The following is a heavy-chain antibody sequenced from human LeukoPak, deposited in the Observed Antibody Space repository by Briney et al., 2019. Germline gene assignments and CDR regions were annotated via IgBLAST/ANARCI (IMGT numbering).Heavy chain of an antibody. D-gene: IGHD3-22*01. CDR2: INHSGST. J-gene: IGHJ4*02. CDR1: GGSISSGGYS. V-gene: IGHV4-30-2*01. Sequence: SQTLSLTCAVSGGSISSGGYSWSWIRQPPGKGLEWIGEINHSGSTNYNPSLKSRVTISVDTSKNQFSLKLSSVTAADTAVYYCARGETPRYYYDSSGYPKGYFAYWGQGTLVTVSS. CDR3: ARGETPRYYYDSSGYPKGYFAY.